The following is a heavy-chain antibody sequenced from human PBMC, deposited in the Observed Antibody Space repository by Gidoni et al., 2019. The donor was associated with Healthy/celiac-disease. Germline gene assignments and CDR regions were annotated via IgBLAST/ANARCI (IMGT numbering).Heavy chain of an antibody. Sequence: VQLLESGGGLVQPGGSLSLSCAASGFPFSSYAMSWVRQAPGKGLEWVSAISGSGGSTYYADSVKGRFTISRDNSKNTLYLQINSLRAEDTAVYYWAKDLGMGLRLGELSFDYWGQGTLVTVSS. V-gene: IGHV3-23*01. D-gene: IGHD3-16*02. CDR1: GFPFSSYA. CDR3: AKDLGMGLRLGELSFDY. J-gene: IGHJ4*02. CDR2: ISGSGGST.